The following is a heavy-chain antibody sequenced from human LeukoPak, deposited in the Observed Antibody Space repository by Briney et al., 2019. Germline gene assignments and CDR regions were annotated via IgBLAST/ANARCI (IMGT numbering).Heavy chain of an antibody. V-gene: IGHV4-38-2*01. CDR1: GYSISSGYY. CDR2: FYHSGST. Sequence: SETLSLTCAVSGYSISSGYYWGWIRQPPGKGLEWIGSFYHSGSTYYNPSLKSRVTISVDTSKNQFSLKLSSVTAADTAFYYCASQGHHGKIVGTTLSYFYMDVWGKGTTVTVSS. D-gene: IGHD1-26*01. J-gene: IGHJ6*03. CDR3: ASQGHHGKIVGTTLSYFYMDV.